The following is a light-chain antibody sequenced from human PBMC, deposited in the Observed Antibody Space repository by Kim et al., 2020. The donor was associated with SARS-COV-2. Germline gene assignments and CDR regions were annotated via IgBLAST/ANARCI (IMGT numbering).Light chain of an antibody. CDR1: SSDVGGYNY. J-gene: IGLJ3*02. CDR3: SSYTSSSTRV. V-gene: IGLV2-14*03. Sequence: GQSITISCTGTSSDVGGYNYVSWYQQHPGTAPKLMIYDVSNRPSGVSNRFSGSKSGNTASLTISGLQAEDDADYYCSSYTSSSTRVFGGGTQLTVL. CDR2: DVS.